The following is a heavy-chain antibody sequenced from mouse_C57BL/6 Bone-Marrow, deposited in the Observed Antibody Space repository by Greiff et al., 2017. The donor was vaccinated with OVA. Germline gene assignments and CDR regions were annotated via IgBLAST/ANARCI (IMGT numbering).Heavy chain of an antibody. CDR1: GYSFTGYY. Sequence: VQLKESGPELVKPGASVKISCKASGYSFTGYYMNWVKQSPEKSLEWIGEINPSTGGTTYNQKFKAKATLTVDKSSSTAYMQLKSLTSEDSAVYYCARDYGNYWYFDVWGTGTTVTVSS. J-gene: IGHJ1*03. D-gene: IGHD2-1*01. V-gene: IGHV1-42*01. CDR3: ARDYGNYWYFDV. CDR2: INPSTGGT.